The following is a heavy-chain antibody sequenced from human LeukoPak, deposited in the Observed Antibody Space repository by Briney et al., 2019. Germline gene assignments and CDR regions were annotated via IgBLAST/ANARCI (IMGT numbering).Heavy chain of an antibody. CDR2: IYYSGST. V-gene: IGHV4-39*01. D-gene: IGHD6-19*01. Sequence: SETLSLTCTVSGGSISSSSYYWGWIRQPPGKGLEWIGSIYYSGSTYYNPSLKSRVTISVDTSKNQFSLKLRSVTAADTAVYYCARQAESRIAVAATGLYYFDYWGQGTLVTVSS. CDR3: ARQAESRIAVAATGLYYFDY. J-gene: IGHJ4*02. CDR1: GGSISSSSYY.